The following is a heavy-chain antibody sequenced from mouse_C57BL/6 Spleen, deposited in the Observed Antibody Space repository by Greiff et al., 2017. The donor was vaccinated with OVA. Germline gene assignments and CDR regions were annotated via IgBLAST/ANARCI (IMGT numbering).Heavy chain of an antibody. J-gene: IGHJ2*01. D-gene: IGHD2-4*01. CDR2: INPNNGGT. CDR1: GYTFTDYN. Sequence: VQLQQSGPELVKPGASVKIPCKASGYTFTDYNMDWVKQSHGKSLEWIGDINPNNGGTIYNQKFKGKATLTVDKSSSTAYMELRSLTSEDTAVYYCARGANDDDDGAFDYWGQGTTLTVSS. V-gene: IGHV1-18*01. CDR3: ARGANDDDDGAFDY.